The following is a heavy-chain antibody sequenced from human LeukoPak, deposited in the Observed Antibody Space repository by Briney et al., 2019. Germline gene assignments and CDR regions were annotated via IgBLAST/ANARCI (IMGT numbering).Heavy chain of an antibody. Sequence: PGGSQSLLCAVSGFTFNRYAMRGAREAPGRGVGCVSAISGSGGSTYYADVVRGRFTISRDNSKNTLYLQVNNLRAEDKGVYYCAKRRANREHGYLDYLGQGTLVTVSP. D-gene: IGHD1-26*01. CDR1: GFTFNRYA. CDR2: ISGSGGST. J-gene: IGHJ4*02. CDR3: AKRRANREHGYLDY. V-gene: IGHV3-23*01.